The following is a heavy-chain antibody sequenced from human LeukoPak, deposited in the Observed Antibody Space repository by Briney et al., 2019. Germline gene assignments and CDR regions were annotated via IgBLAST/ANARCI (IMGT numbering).Heavy chain of an antibody. V-gene: IGHV1-46*01. J-gene: IGHJ6*02. CDR3: ARVNIADPYYYYGMDV. D-gene: IGHD6-13*01. CDR1: GYTFTSYY. CDR2: INPSGGST. Sequence: ASEKVSCKASGYTFTSYYMHWVRQAPGQGLEWMGIINPSGGSTSYAQKFQGRVTMTRDTSTSTVHMELSSLRSEDTAVYYCARVNIADPYYYYGMDVWGQGTTVTVSS.